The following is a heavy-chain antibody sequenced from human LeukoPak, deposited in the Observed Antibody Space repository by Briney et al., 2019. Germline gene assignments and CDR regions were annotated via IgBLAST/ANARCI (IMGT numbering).Heavy chain of an antibody. CDR1: GFTFSSYA. CDR2: ISPSGGST. J-gene: IGHJ4*02. CDR3: AKDPYSGSPRGFDY. D-gene: IGHD1-26*01. V-gene: IGHV3-23*01. Sequence: GGSLRLSCAASGFTFSSYAMSWVRQAPGGGLEWVSTISPSGGSTFYADSVKGRFTIFRDNSKNTLYLQMNNLRVDDTAVYYCAKDPYSGSPRGFDYWDQGTLVAASS.